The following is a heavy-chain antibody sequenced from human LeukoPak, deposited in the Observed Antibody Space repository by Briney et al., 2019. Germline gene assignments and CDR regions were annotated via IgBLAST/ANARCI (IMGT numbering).Heavy chain of an antibody. D-gene: IGHD3/OR15-3a*01. V-gene: IGHV3-9*01. Sequence: PGRSLRLSCAASGFTFGDYAMHWVRQGPGKGLEWVSGISWNGGGIGYVDSVKGRFTISRDNAKNSLYLQMNSLRAEDTAAYYCAKDMSFDGDYGMDVWGQGTTVTVSS. CDR2: ISWNGGGI. CDR1: GFTFGDYA. J-gene: IGHJ6*02. CDR3: AKDMSFDGDYGMDV.